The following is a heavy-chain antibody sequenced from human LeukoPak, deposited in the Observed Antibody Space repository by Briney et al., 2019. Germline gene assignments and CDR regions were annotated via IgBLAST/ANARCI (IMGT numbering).Heavy chain of an antibody. CDR3: ARDFHSHYYGSGSYYAFDI. CDR2: IYYSGST. Sequence: PSETLSLTCTVSGGSISSYYWSWIRQPPGKGLEWIGYIYYSGSTNYNPSLKSRVTISVDTSKNQFSLKQSSVTAADTAVYYCARDFHSHYYGSGSYYAFDIWGQGTMVTVSS. D-gene: IGHD3-10*01. CDR1: GGSISSYY. V-gene: IGHV4-59*01. J-gene: IGHJ3*02.